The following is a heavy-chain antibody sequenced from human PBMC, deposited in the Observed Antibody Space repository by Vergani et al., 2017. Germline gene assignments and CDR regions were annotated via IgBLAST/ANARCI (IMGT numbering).Heavy chain of an antibody. CDR1: GYTFTSYG. D-gene: IGHD3-16*02. Sequence: QVQLVQSGAEVKKPGASVKVSCKASGYTFTSYGISWVRQAPGQGLEWMGWISAYNGNTNYAQKLQGRVTMTTDTSTGTAYMELRSLRSDDTAVYYCAREAYDYVWGSYRWMPYYFDYWGQGTLVTVSS. CDR2: ISAYNGNT. V-gene: IGHV1-18*01. CDR3: AREAYDYVWGSYRWMPYYFDY. J-gene: IGHJ4*02.